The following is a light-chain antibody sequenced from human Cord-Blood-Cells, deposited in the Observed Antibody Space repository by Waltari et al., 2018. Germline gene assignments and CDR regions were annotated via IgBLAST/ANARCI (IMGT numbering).Light chain of an antibody. CDR3: SSYTSSSTRV. Sequence: QSALTHPASVSASPGPSITISCPGTSSDGGGYNYVSWYQQHPGKAPKLIIYDVSNRPSGVSNRFSGSKSGNTASLTISGLQAEDEADYYCSSYTSSSTRVFGGGTKLTVL. J-gene: IGLJ3*02. CDR2: DVS. CDR1: SSDGGGYNY. V-gene: IGLV2-14*01.